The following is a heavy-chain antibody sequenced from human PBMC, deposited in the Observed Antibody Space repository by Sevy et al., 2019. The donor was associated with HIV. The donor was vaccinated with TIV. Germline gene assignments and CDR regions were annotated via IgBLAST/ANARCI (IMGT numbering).Heavy chain of an antibody. CDR2: ISNYNGKT. J-gene: IGHJ4*01. V-gene: IGHV1-18*04. Sequence: ASVKVSCEASGYIFTNYAFSWVRQAPGQGLEWMGWISNYNGKTKYSEKFQGRLTMSADTSRRTAYLELRSLTSDDTAVYYCAREIYFHDASSCYALDWWGPGTLVTVSS. CDR3: AREIYFHDASSCYALDW. CDR1: GYIFTNYA. D-gene: IGHD3-16*01.